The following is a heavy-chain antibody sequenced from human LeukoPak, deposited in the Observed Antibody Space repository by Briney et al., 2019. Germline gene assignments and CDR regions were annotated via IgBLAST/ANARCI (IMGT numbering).Heavy chain of an antibody. CDR2: VNSDGSWT. Sequence: GGSLRLSCAASGNYWMHWVRQAPGKGLVWVSHVNSDGSWTSHADSVKGRFTISRDNAKNSLYLQMNNLRAGDTAVYYCARGRDSITGDQSDYWGQGTLVTVSS. D-gene: IGHD1-20*01. CDR1: GNYW. CDR3: ARGRDSITGDQSDY. J-gene: IGHJ4*02. V-gene: IGHV3-74*01.